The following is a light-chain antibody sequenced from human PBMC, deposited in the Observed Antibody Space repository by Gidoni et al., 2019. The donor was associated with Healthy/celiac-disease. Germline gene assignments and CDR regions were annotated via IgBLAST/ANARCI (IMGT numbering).Light chain of an antibody. CDR2: AAS. CDR3: QQYYSYPGT. J-gene: IGKJ1*01. V-gene: IGKV1-8*01. CDR1: QGISSY. Sequence: AIRMTQSPSSFSASTGDRVTITCRASQGISSYLAWYQQKPGKAPKLLIYAASTLKSGVPSRFSGSGSGTDFTLTISCLQSEDFATYYCQQYYSYPGTFGQXTKVEIK.